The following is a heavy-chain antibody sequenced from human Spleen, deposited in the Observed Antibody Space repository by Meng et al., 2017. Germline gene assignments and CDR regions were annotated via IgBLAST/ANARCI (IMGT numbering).Heavy chain of an antibody. V-gene: IGHV1-2*06. CDR3: ARDEDISAAGKLFGDY. J-gene: IGHJ4*02. CDR2: INPKSGDT. Sequence: HVALVQSGAEVKNPGGSMKVSCKPSGYNFPDYYIHWVRRAPGQGLEWMGRINPKSGDTHYAQKFQARVTMTGDTSISTAYMELSGLRSDDTAMYYCARDEDISAAGKLFGDYWGQGTLVTVSS. CDR1: GYNFPDYY. D-gene: IGHD6-25*01.